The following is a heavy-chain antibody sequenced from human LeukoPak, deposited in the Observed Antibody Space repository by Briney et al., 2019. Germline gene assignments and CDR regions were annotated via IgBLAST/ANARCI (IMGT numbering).Heavy chain of an antibody. D-gene: IGHD5-18*01. CDR1: GGSISSYY. V-gene: IGHV4-59*01. CDR2: IYYSGGT. Sequence: SETLSLTCTVSGGSISSYYWSWIRQPPGKGLEWIGYIYYSGGTNYNPSLKSRVTISVDTSKNQFSLKLSSVTAADTAVYYCASSLGGYSYGYPLGYWGQGTLVTVSS. J-gene: IGHJ4*02. CDR3: ASSLGGYSYGYPLGY.